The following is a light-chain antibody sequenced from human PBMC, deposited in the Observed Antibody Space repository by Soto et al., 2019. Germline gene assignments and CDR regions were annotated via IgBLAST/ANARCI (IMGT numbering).Light chain of an antibody. CDR3: QQYTNTNNPCI. V-gene: IGKV1-5*01. CDR2: DAS. CDR1: QTISTW. J-gene: IGKJ2*02. Sequence: IHVSLSPPSLPALKRHRVTITCRAIQTISTWMAWYQQKPGKAPKLLVYDASTLQSGVASRFSGSGSGTEFTLIISGLQPDASATYYCQQYTNTNNPCIFGQGTKVDIK.